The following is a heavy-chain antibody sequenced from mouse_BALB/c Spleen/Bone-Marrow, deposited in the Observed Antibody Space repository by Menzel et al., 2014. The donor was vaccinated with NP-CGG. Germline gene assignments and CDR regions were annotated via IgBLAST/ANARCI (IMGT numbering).Heavy chain of an antibody. Sequence: VQGVESGAGLVRPGTSVPVSCKASGSAFTNYLIEWVKQRPVQGLEWIGVINPGSGGANYNAKFKGKATLTADKSSSTAYMQLSSLTSDDSAVYFCAREWTARAVDYWGQGTPRTGPS. V-gene: IGHV1-54*01. CDR1: GSAFTNYL. CDR2: INPGSGGA. CDR3: AREWTARAVDY. D-gene: IGHD3-2*01. J-gene: IGHJ2*01.